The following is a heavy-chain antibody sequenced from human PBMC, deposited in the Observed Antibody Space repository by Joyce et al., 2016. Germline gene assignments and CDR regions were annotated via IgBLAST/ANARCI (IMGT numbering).Heavy chain of an antibody. Sequence: EVQLVEDGGGLVKPGGSLRLSCAASGFTFSSYSMSWVRQAPGKGLELISSLSSSSSYIKYTDSVMGRFTISRNNAKNSLYLQMSSLRVADTAVYYCARSSYTNGIFDYWGQGTLVTVSS. CDR1: GFTFSSYS. D-gene: IGHD2-8*01. CDR3: ARSSYTNGIFDY. CDR2: LSSSSSYI. J-gene: IGHJ4*02. V-gene: IGHV3-21*01.